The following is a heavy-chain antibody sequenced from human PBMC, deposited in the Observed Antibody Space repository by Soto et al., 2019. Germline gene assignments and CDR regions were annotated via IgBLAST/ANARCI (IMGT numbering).Heavy chain of an antibody. V-gene: IGHV3-9*01. Sequence: EVQVAESGGGSVQPGRSLGLSCEASGFSFDEYAMHWVRQVPGKGLEWVSSINWNSGNIGYADSVRGRFTISRDNAKNSLYLQMNSLRPEDTAFYYCAKGTKYCSSGVCSVFDYWGQGTLVTVSS. CDR2: INWNSGNI. CDR1: GFSFDEYA. CDR3: AKGTKYCSSGVCSVFDY. J-gene: IGHJ4*02. D-gene: IGHD2-8*01.